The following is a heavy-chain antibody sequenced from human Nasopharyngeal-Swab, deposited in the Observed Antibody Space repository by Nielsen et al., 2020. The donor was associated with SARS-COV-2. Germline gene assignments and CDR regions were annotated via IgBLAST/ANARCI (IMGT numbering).Heavy chain of an antibody. CDR2: IIPILGIA. CDR3: AIGPPGLTGYSSGWFDY. V-gene: IGHV1-69*04. Sequence: SVKVSCKASGGTFSSYAISWVRQAPGQGLEWMGRIIPILGIANYAQKFQGRVTITADKSTSTACMELSSLRSDDTAVYYCAIGPPGLTGYSSGWFDYWGQGTLVTVSS. D-gene: IGHD6-19*01. J-gene: IGHJ5*01. CDR1: GGTFSSYA.